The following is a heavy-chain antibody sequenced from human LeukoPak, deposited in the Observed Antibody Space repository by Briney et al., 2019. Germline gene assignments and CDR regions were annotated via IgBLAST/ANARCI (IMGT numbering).Heavy chain of an antibody. J-gene: IGHJ6*03. CDR2: ISGSGGSA. CDR3: AKSTASSLGYMDV. V-gene: IGHV3-23*01. D-gene: IGHD2-2*01. CDR1: GFTFSSYA. Sequence: GGSLRLSCSASGFTFSSYAMSWVRQAPGKGLEWVSAISGSGGSAYYADSVKGRFTISRDNSKNTVYLLMNSLRPEDTAVYYCAKSTASSLGYMDVWDKGTTVTVSS.